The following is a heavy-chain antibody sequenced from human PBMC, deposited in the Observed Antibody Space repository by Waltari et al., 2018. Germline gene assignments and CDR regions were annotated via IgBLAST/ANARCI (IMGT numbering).Heavy chain of an antibody. J-gene: IGHJ4*02. V-gene: IGHV4-38-2*01. D-gene: IGHD3-22*01. CDR3: ARVSDSSGWAFDY. Sequence: QVQLQESGPGLVKPSETLSLTCAVSGYSISSRYYWGWLRQPPGKGQEWIGSIHHSGSSYYNPSLKRRVTISVDTSKNQFSLKLSSVTDADTAVYYCARVSDSSGWAFDYWGQGTLVTVSS. CDR1: GYSISSRYY. CDR2: IHHSGSS.